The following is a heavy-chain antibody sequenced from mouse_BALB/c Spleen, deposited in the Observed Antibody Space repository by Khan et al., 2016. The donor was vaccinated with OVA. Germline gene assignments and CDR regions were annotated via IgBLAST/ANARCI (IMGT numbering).Heavy chain of an antibody. D-gene: IGHD2-14*01. V-gene: IGHV3-8*02. CDR3: ARSTYRYAFVY. Sequence: EVQLQESGPSLVKPSQTLSLTCSVTGDSITSGYWNWIRQFPGNKLEYMGYIIYKGYTYYNPSLKSRISITRNTSKNQSYLPLNSVPDDDTATYYVARSTYRYAFVYWGQGTLVTVSA. J-gene: IGHJ3*01. CDR2: IIYKGYT. CDR1: GDSITSGY.